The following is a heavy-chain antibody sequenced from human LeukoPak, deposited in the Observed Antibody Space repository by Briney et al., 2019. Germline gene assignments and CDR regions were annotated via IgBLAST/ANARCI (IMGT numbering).Heavy chain of an antibody. V-gene: IGHV3-30*02. J-gene: IGHJ4*02. Sequence: GGSLRLSCAASGFTFSSYGMHWVRQAPGKGLEWVAFIPYDGSNKYYADSVKGRFTISRDDSKNTLYLQMNSLRAEDTAVYYCAKDPHPYGSGLFYYFDYWGQGTLVTVPS. CDR1: GFTFSSYG. CDR2: IPYDGSNK. D-gene: IGHD3-10*01. CDR3: AKDPHPYGSGLFYYFDY.